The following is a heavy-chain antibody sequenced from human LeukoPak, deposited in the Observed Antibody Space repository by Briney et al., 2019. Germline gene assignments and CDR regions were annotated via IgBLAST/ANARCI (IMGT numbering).Heavy chain of an antibody. CDR2: IYSGGST. CDR1: GFTVSSNY. CDR3: ARDSYDFWSGVRYYYMDV. Sequence: PGGSLRVSCAASGFTVSSNYMSWVHQARGKGLEWVSVIYSGGSTYYAVSVKGRFTISRDNSKNTLYLQINSLRAQDTAVYYCARDSYDFWSGVRYYYMDVWGKGTPVTVSS. V-gene: IGHV3-53*01. J-gene: IGHJ6*03. D-gene: IGHD3-3*01.